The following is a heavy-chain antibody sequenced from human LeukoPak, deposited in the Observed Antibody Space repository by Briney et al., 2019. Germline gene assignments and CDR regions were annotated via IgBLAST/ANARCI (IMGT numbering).Heavy chain of an antibody. V-gene: IGHV3-30*03. CDR1: GFTFSSYG. J-gene: IGHJ4*02. Sequence: GGSLRLSCAASGFTFSSYGMHWVRQAPGKGLEWVAVISYDGSNKYYADSVKGRFTISRDNSKNTLYLQMNSLRAEDTAVYYCARGGYYDSSGYYSLDPPFDYWGQGTLVTVSS. D-gene: IGHD3-22*01. CDR2: ISYDGSNK. CDR3: ARGGYYDSSGYYSLDPPFDY.